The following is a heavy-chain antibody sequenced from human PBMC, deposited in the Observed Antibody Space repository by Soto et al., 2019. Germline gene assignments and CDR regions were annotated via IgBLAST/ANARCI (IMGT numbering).Heavy chain of an antibody. CDR2: ISHRGTT. CDR3: ARLGYCSGGRCYIAYHFDY. V-gene: IGHV4-59*08. J-gene: IGHJ4*02. CDR1: GASISSHH. Sequence: QVQLQESGPGLVEPSETLSLTCTVSGASISSHHWSWVRQPPGKGLEWIRYISHRGTTNYNPSLKSRVTISPDASTNQFSLKLTSVTAADTAVYFCARLGYCSGGRCYIAYHFDYWGQGTLVTVSS. D-gene: IGHD2-15*01.